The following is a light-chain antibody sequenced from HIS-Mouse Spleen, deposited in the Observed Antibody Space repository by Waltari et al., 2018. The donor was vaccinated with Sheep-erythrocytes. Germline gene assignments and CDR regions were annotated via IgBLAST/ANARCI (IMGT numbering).Light chain of an antibody. Sequence: QSVLTQPPSVSGAPGQRVTISCTGSSSNIGAGYDVPWYQQLPGTAPKLLIYGTSSRPSGVPDRFSGSKSGTSASLAITGLQAEDEADYYCQSYDSSLSAVVFGGGTKLTVL. CDR3: QSYDSSLSAVV. J-gene: IGLJ2*01. CDR1: SSNIGAGYD. CDR2: GTS. V-gene: IGLV1-40*01.